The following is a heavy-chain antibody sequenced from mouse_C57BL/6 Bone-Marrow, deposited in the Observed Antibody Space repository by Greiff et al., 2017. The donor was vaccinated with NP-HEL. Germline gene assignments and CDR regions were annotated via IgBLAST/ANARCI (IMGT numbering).Heavy chain of an antibody. CDR3: ARKELTGTAY. Sequence: VQLQQSGPELVKPGASVKISCKASGYSFTGYYMNWVKQSPEKSLEWIGEINPSTGGTTYNQKFKAKATLTVDKSSSTAYMQLKSLTSEDSAVYYCARKELTGTAYWGQGTTLTVSS. CDR1: GYSFTGYY. D-gene: IGHD4-1*01. V-gene: IGHV1-42*01. CDR2: INPSTGGT. J-gene: IGHJ2*01.